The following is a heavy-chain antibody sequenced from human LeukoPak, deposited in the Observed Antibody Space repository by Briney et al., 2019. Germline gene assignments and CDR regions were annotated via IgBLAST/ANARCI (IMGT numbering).Heavy chain of an antibody. CDR1: GGFISSSNW. D-gene: IGHD3-10*01. Sequence: PSETLSLTCAVSGGFISSSNWWSWVRQPPGKGLEWIGEIYHSGSTNYNPSLKSRVTISVDKSKNQFSLKLSSVTAADTAVYYCARDGRGSHDAFDIWGQGTMVTVSS. CDR2: IYHSGST. V-gene: IGHV4-4*02. CDR3: ARDGRGSHDAFDI. J-gene: IGHJ3*02.